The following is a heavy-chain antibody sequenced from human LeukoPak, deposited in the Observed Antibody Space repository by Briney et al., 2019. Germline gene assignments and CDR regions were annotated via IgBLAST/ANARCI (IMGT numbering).Heavy chain of an antibody. J-gene: IGHJ4*02. D-gene: IGHD5-12*01. V-gene: IGHV3-21*01. Sequence: GGPLRLSCAASGFTFSSYSMNWVRQAPGKGLEWVSSISSSSSYIYYADSVKGRFTISRDNAKNSLYLQMNSLRAEDTAVYYCARAPIVATYHFYYFDYWGQGTLVTVSS. CDR3: ARAPIVATYHFYYFDY. CDR1: GFTFSSYS. CDR2: ISSSSSYI.